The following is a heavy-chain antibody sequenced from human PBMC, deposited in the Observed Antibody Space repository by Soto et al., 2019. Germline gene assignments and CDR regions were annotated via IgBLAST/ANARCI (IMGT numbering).Heavy chain of an antibody. V-gene: IGHV3-48*02. J-gene: IGHJ4*02. D-gene: IGHD6-19*01. Sequence: EVQLVESGGGSVQPGGSLRLSCAASGFTFSTFSMNWVRQAPGRGLEWISYISGGGRPISYADSVKGRFTISRDNAQNSLYLQMDSLTDEDTDVYYCARDLGWAFDSWGQGTLVTVSS. CDR1: GFTFSTFS. CDR2: ISGGGRPI. CDR3: ARDLGWAFDS.